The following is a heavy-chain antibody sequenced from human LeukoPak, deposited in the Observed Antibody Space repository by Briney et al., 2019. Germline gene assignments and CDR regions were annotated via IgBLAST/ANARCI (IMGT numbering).Heavy chain of an antibody. Sequence: GGSLRLSGAASGFTFSNYGMHWVRQAPGKGLEWVAVISYDESDKYYADSVKGRFTISRDNSKNTVYLQMNSLRPEDTAVYYCAKGVVAATNAAYYGMDVWGQGTTVTVSS. CDR2: ISYDESDK. J-gene: IGHJ6*02. D-gene: IGHD2-15*01. CDR1: GFTFSNYG. V-gene: IGHV3-30*18. CDR3: AKGVVAATNAAYYGMDV.